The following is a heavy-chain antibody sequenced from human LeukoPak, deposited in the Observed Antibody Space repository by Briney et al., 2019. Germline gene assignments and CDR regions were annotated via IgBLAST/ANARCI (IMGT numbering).Heavy chain of an antibody. D-gene: IGHD3-22*01. Sequence: GASVKVSCKASGYTFTSYGISWVRQAPGQGLEWMGWISAYNGNTNYAQKLQGRVTMTTDTSTSTAYMELRSLRSDDTAVYHCARLLGYYYDSSGFPFDYWGQGTLVTVSS. CDR2: ISAYNGNT. CDR1: GYTFTSYG. J-gene: IGHJ4*02. CDR3: ARLLGYYYDSSGFPFDY. V-gene: IGHV1-18*01.